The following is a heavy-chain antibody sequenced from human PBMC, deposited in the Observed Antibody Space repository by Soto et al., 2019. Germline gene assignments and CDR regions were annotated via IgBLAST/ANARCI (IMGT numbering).Heavy chain of an antibody. CDR1: GFTFSSYG. V-gene: IGHV3-30*18. CDR2: ISYDGSNK. Sequence: GGSLRLSGAASGFTFSSYGMHWVRQAPGKGLEWVAVISYDGSNKYYADSVKGRFTISRDNSKNTLYLQMNSLRAEDTAVYYCAKGGTTVDDGMDVWGQGTTVTVSS. CDR3: AKGGTTVDDGMDV. J-gene: IGHJ6*02. D-gene: IGHD1-1*01.